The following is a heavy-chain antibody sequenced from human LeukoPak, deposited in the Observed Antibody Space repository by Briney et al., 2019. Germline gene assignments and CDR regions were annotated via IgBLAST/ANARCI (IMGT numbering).Heavy chain of an antibody. CDR3: ARQGSNSSGWYPVDD. CDR2: VNPNSGGT. D-gene: IGHD6-19*01. Sequence: ASVKVSCKTSGYTFTAYYIHWLRQAPGQGLERMGWVNPNSGGTKYAQTFQGRVALTRDTSISTAYLELSSLTSDDTAVYFCARQGSNSSGWYPVDDWGQGTLVTVSS. V-gene: IGHV1-2*02. J-gene: IGHJ4*02. CDR1: GYTFTAYY.